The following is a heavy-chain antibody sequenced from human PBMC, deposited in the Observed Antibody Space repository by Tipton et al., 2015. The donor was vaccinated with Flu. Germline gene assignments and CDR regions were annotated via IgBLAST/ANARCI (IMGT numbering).Heavy chain of an antibody. Sequence: QLVQSGAEVKRPGSSVKVSCKAPGGTFSSYVISWVRQAPGQGLEWMGAIIPIFGAANYAQKFQGRVTINADEATSTAYMELSSLRSEDTAVYYCARGGGPYCSSTSCYETDYWGQGTLVTVSS. J-gene: IGHJ4*02. CDR3: ARGGGPYCSSTSCYETDY. CDR2: IIPIFGAA. V-gene: IGHV1-69*01. CDR1: GGTFSSYV. D-gene: IGHD2-2*01.